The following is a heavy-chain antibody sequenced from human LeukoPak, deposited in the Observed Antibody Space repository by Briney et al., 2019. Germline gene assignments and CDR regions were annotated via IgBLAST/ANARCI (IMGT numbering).Heavy chain of an antibody. J-gene: IGHJ4*02. D-gene: IGHD1-7*01. CDR1: GFTFSSYG. CDR2: IWYDGSNK. Sequence: GGSLRLSCAASGFTFSSYGMHWVRQAPGKGLEWVAVIWYDGSNKYYADSVKGRFTISRDNSKNTLYLQMNSLRAEDMAVYYCARDLTGTTTDDYWGQGTLVTVSS. CDR3: ARDLTGTTTDDY. V-gene: IGHV3-33*01.